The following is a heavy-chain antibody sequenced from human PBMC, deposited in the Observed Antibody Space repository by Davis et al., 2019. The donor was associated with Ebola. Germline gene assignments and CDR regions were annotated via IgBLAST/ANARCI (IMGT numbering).Heavy chain of an antibody. D-gene: IGHD3-16*01. V-gene: IGHV3-15*01. J-gene: IGHJ3*01. CDR1: GFSVSSAW. Sequence: GESLKISCVVSGFSVSSAWMTWVRQTPGKGLEWVGRIKSKASGGTTDYAAPVKGRVSISRDDSKSTFYLQMNSLETEDTGVYYCTKHESGGHWDDAFDVWGQGTVVTVSS. CDR2: IKSKASGGTT. CDR3: TKHESGGHWDDAFDV.